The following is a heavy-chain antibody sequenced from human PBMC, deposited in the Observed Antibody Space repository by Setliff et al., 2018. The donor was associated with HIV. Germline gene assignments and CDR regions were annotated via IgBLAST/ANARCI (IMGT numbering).Heavy chain of an antibody. CDR2: IYTSGST. J-gene: IGHJ6*02. CDR1: GDSISGYY. V-gene: IGHV4-4*07. CDR3: ARDRPYYYYGMDV. Sequence: PSETLSLTCTSSGDSISGYYWSWIRQPAGKGLEWIGRIYTSGSTNYNPSLKSRVTVSVDTSKNQFSLKLSSVTAADTAVYYCARDRPYYYYGMDVWGQGTTVTVSS.